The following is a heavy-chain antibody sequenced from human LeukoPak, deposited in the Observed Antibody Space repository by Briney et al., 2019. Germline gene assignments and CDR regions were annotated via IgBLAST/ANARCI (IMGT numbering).Heavy chain of an antibody. J-gene: IGHJ4*02. D-gene: IGHD3-22*01. CDR3: ARGYYYDSSFDY. CDR2: IFYSGST. V-gene: IGHV4-39*07. CDR1: GGSISTSSYY. Sequence: SETLSLTCTVSGGSISTSSYYWGWVRQPPGKGLEWIGNIFYSGSTYYNPSLKSRVTISVDTSKNQFSLKLSSVTAADTAVYYCARGYYYDSSFDYWGQGTLVTVSS.